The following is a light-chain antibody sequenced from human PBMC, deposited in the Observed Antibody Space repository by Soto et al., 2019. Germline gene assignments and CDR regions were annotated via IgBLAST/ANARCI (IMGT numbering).Light chain of an antibody. J-gene: IGKJ1*01. Sequence: TLSAASVSAAEGERVTITCRASQVMSSWLAWYQQKPGKAPKLLIFAASTLQSGVPSRFSGSGSGTEFTLTISSLQPDDFATYYCQHYNSYSEAFGQGTKVDIK. CDR1: QVMSSW. V-gene: IGKV1D-16*01. CDR3: QHYNSYSEA. CDR2: AAS.